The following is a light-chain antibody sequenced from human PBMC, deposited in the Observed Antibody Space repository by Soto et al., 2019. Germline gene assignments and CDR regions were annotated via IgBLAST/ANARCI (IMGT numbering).Light chain of an antibody. CDR1: SSDIGAYNY. V-gene: IGLV2-14*01. J-gene: IGLJ1*01. Sequence: LTQPASVSGSPGQSITIPCTGSSSDIGAYNYVSWFQQYPGKAPKLIISEVSNRPSGVSNRFSGSKSGTAASLTISGLQTEDEADYFCFSFTTDWTHVFGTGTKVTVL. CDR3: FSFTTDWTHV. CDR2: EVS.